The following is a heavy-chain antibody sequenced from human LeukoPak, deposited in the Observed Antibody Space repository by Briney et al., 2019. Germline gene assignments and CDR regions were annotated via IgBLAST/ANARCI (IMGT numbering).Heavy chain of an antibody. CDR1: GGSISSGDYY. CDR3: ARDRDGYNFRASDI. V-gene: IGHV4-30-4*08. Sequence: SQTLSLTCTVSGGSISSGDYYWSWIRQPPGKGLEWIGYIYYSGSTYYNPSLKSRVTISVDTSKNQLSLKLSSVTAADTAVYYCARDRDGYNFRASDIWGQGTMVTVSS. D-gene: IGHD5-24*01. J-gene: IGHJ3*02. CDR2: IYYSGST.